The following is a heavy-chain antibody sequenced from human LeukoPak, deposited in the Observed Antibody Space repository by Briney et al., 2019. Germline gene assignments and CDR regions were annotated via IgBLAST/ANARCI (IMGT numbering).Heavy chain of an antibody. CDR1: GGSISSYY. D-gene: IGHD3-3*01. Sequence: PSETLSLTCTVSGGSISSYYWSWIRQPAGKGLEWIGRIYSSGSTNYNPSLKSRVTMSVDMSKNQFSLKLNSVTAADTAVYYCARSGRFLEWLLSDYWGQGTLVTVSS. V-gene: IGHV4-4*07. J-gene: IGHJ4*02. CDR3: ARSGRFLEWLLSDY. CDR2: IYSSGST.